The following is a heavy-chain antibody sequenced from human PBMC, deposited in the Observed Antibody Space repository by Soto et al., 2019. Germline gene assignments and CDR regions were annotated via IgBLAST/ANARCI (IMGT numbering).Heavy chain of an antibody. Sequence: SETLSLTCAVYDGSFSGYYWSWIRQPPGKGLEWIGEINHSGSTNYNPSLKSRVTISVDTSKNQFSLKLSSVTAADTAVYYCARVREDIVLMVYAIIDYWGQGTLVTVS. CDR1: DGSFSGYY. J-gene: IGHJ4*02. CDR2: INHSGST. CDR3: ARVREDIVLMVYAIIDY. V-gene: IGHV4-34*01. D-gene: IGHD2-8*01.